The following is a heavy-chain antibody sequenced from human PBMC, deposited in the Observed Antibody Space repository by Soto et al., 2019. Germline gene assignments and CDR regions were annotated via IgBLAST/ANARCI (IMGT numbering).Heavy chain of an antibody. Sequence: QVQLQESGPGLVKPSQTLSLTCTVSGGSISSGGYYWSWIRQHPGKGLEWIGYIYYSGSTYYNPSLKSRVNISVDTSKNQFSLKLSSVTAADTAVYYCARVDDIVAGQGYWYFDLWGRGTLVTVSS. V-gene: IGHV4-31*02. CDR1: GGSISSGGYY. CDR2: IYYSGST. D-gene: IGHD2-15*01. J-gene: IGHJ2*01. CDR3: ARVDDIVAGQGYWYFDL.